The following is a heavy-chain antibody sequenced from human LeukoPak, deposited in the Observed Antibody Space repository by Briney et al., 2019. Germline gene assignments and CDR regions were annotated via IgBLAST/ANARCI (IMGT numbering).Heavy chain of an antibody. CDR3: ARSRAFNSGAFDP. CDR2: INHSGST. J-gene: IGHJ5*02. D-gene: IGHD1-26*01. CDR1: GGSFSGYY. V-gene: IGHV4-34*01. Sequence: SETLSLTCAVYGGSFSGYYWSWIRQPPGKGLEWIGEINHSGSTNYNPSLKSRVTISVDTSKNQFSLRLNSVTAADTAVYYCARSRAFNSGAFDPWGQGSLVTVSS.